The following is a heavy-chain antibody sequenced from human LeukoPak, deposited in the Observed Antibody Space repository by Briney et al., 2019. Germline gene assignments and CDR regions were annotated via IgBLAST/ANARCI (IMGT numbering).Heavy chain of an antibody. V-gene: IGHV3-15*01. CDR2: IKSKTDGGTT. D-gene: IGHD3-22*01. J-gene: IGHJ4*02. CDR3: TTEVVVVIRIGY. Sequence: GGSLRLSCVASGFTFNNAWMNWVRQAPGKGLEWVGRIKSKTDGGTTDYAAPVKGRFTISRDDSENTLYLQMNSLKTEDTAMYNCTTEVVVVIRIGYWGQGTLVTVSS. CDR1: GFTFNNAW.